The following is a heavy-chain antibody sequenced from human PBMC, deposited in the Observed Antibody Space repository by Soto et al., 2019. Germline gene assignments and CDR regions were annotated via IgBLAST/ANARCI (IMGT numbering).Heavy chain of an antibody. D-gene: IGHD5-12*01. CDR3: ARGVATGASYYYYYGMDV. CDR1: GGTFSSYA. CDR2: IIPIFGTA. Sequence: QVQLVQSGAEVKKPGSSVKVSCKASGGTFSSYAISWVRQAPGQGLEWMGGIIPIFGTANYAQKFQGRVTITADXXTXTXXMELSSLRSEDTAVYYCARGVATGASYYYYYGMDVWGQGTTVTVSS. J-gene: IGHJ6*02. V-gene: IGHV1-69*12.